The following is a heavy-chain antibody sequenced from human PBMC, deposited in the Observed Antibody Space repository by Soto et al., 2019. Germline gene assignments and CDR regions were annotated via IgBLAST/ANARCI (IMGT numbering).Heavy chain of an antibody. CDR2: IGSGGDT. CDR1: GFTLSSYD. Sequence: GGSLRLSCAASGFTLSSYDIHWVRQATGEGLEWVSGIGSGGDTHYADSVRGRFTISTDNAGNSVFLQMRSLRDEDTAVYFCVRDRDLYRDMFHADLWSQGTLVTVSS. J-gene: IGHJ4*01. CDR3: VRDRDLYRDMFHADL. V-gene: IGHV3-13*01. D-gene: IGHD3-10*02.